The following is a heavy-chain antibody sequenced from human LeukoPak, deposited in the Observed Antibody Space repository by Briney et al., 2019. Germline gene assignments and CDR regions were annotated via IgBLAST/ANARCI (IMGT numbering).Heavy chain of an antibody. CDR3: VRGRNHYDILTGYYPPPWYYFDY. V-gene: IGHV4-34*01. CDR1: GGSFSGYY. Sequence: SETLSLTCAVYGGSFSGYYWSWIRQPPGKGLEWIGEINHSGSTNYNPSLKSRVTISVDTSKNQFSLKLSSVTAADTAVYYCVRGRNHYDILTGYYPPPWYYFDYWGQGTLVTVSS. CDR2: INHSGST. J-gene: IGHJ4*02. D-gene: IGHD3-9*01.